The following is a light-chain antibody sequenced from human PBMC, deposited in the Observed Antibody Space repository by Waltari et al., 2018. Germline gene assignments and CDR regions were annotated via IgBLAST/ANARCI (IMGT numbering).Light chain of an antibody. V-gene: IGLV1-40*01. J-gene: IGLJ3*02. CDR2: GHN. CDR1: SSNTGAGYD. CDR3: QSYDSSVSAWV. Sequence: QSVLTQPPSVSGAPGQSITISCTGSSSNTGAGYDVHWYQHLPGTAPKLLIYGHNNRPSGVPDRFSGSKSGTSASLAITGLQAEDEADYYCQSYDSSVSAWVFGGGTKLTVV.